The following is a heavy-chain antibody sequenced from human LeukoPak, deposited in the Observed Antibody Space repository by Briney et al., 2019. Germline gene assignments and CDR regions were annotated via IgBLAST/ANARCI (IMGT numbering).Heavy chain of an antibody. J-gene: IGHJ4*02. V-gene: IGHV1-69*01. CDR2: IIPIFGTA. D-gene: IGHD6-19*01. CDR3: ARDSRAYSSGWSSDY. Sequence: ASVKVSCKASGGTFSSYAISWVRQAPGQGLEWMGGIIPIFGTANYAQKFQGRVTITADESTSTAYMELSSLRSEDTAVHYCARDSRAYSSGWSSDYWGQGTLVTVSS. CDR1: GGTFSSYA.